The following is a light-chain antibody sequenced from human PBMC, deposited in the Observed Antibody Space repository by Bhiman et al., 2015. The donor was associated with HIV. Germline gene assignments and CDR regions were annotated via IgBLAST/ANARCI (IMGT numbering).Light chain of an antibody. CDR2: DNN. Sequence: QSVLTQPPSVSAAPGQKVTISCSGSSSNIGNNYVSWYQQLPGTAPKLLIYDNNKRPSGIPDRFSGSKSGTSATLAITALQTGDEGDYYCGTWDSSLSAVVFGGGTKLTVL. CDR3: GTWDSSLSAVV. CDR1: SSNIGNNY. V-gene: IGLV1-51*01. J-gene: IGLJ2*01.